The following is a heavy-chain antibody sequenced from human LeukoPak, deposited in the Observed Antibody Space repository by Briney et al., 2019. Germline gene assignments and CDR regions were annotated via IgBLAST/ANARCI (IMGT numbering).Heavy chain of an antibody. D-gene: IGHD3-16*02. CDR1: GYTFTGYY. Sequence: ASVKVSCKASGYTFTGYYMHWVRQAPGQGLEWMGWINPNSGGTNYAQKFQGRVTMTRDTSISTAYMELSRLRSDDTAVYYCARDMSGVITFGGVIPFYWGQGTLVTVSS. J-gene: IGHJ4*02. CDR3: ARDMSGVITFGGVIPFY. CDR2: INPNSGGT. V-gene: IGHV1-2*02.